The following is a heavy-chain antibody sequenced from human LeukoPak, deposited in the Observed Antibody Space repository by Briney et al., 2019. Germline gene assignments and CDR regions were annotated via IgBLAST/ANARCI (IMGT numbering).Heavy chain of an antibody. J-gene: IGHJ4*02. CDR3: ARDRGSSALYFDY. V-gene: IGHV3-7*03. CDR2: IKQDGSEK. Sequence: GGSLRLSCAGSGFTFSSYWMSWVRQAPGKGLEWVANIKQDGSEKYYVDSVKGRFTISRDNAKNSLCLQMNSLRAEDTAVYYCARDRGSSALYFDYWGQGTLVTVSS. D-gene: IGHD3-10*01. CDR1: GFTFSSYW.